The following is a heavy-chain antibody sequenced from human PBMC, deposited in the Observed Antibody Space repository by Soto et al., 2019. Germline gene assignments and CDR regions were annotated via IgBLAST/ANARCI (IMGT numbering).Heavy chain of an antibody. CDR1: GGSISSSSYY. J-gene: IGHJ4*02. CDR2: IYYSGST. Sequence: QLQLQESGPGLVKPSETLSLTCTVSGGSISSSSYYWGWIRQPPGKGLEWIGSIYYSGSTYYNPSPKGPVTISVDPSTNQCSLKLSSVTAADTAVYYCAGPRYCSGGSGHAFDYWGQGTLVTVSS. V-gene: IGHV4-39*01. D-gene: IGHD2-15*01. CDR3: AGPRYCSGGSGHAFDY.